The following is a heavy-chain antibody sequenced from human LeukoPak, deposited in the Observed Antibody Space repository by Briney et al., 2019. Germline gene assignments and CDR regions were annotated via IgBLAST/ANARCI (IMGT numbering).Heavy chain of an antibody. Sequence: GGSLRLSCAASGFTFHVYAIYWVRQAPGKGLEWVSLISGNGRTISYADSVRGRFTISRDNTQNSLSLQMDSLTTEDTAVYYWARDDGASSLLDFWGQGTLVTVSS. CDR3: ARDDGASSLLDF. J-gene: IGHJ4*02. D-gene: IGHD3-16*02. V-gene: IGHV3-43*02. CDR1: GFTFHVYA. CDR2: ISGNGRTI.